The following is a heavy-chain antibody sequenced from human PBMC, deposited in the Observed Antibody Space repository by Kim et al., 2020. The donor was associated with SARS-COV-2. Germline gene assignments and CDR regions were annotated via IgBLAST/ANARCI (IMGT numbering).Heavy chain of an antibody. J-gene: IGHJ5*02. Sequence: SETLSLTCSISGGSITDTSYYWDWIRQPPGKGLEWIGTIYFTGSTYYNPSLKSRVTISVDTSKNQFSLRLSSVTAADTSVYYCGRGGGYCSGDNCRYNWLDPWGQGTLVTVSS. D-gene: IGHD2-15*01. CDR2: IYFTGST. CDR1: GGSITDTSYY. V-gene: IGHV4-39*01. CDR3: GRGGGYCSGDNCRYNWLDP.